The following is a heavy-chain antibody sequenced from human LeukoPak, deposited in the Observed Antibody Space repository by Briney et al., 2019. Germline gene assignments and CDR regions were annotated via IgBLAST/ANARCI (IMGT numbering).Heavy chain of an antibody. J-gene: IGHJ4*02. CDR1: GGSISSGGYY. Sequence: SETLSLTCTVSGGSISSGGYYWSWIRQPPGKGLEWIGYIYHSGSTYYNPSLKSRVTISVDRSKNQFSLKLSSVTAADTAVYYCARESITIFGVVIQYYFDYWGQGTLVTVSS. CDR2: IYHSGST. V-gene: IGHV4-30-2*01. CDR3: ARESITIFGVVIQYYFDY. D-gene: IGHD3-3*01.